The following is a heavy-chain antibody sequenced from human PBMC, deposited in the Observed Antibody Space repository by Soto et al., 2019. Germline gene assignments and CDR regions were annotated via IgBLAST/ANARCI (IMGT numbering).Heavy chain of an antibody. CDR3: ARGLSGYGSGIRYYYYYMGV. CDR1: GYTFTSYD. CDR2: MNPNSGNT. Sequence: ASVKVSCKASGYTFTSYDINWVRQATGQGLEWMGWMNPNSGNTGYAQKFQGRGTMTRKTSISTAYMELSSVRSEDTAVYYCARGLSGYGSGIRYYYYYMGVWGKGTTVTVSS. V-gene: IGHV1-8*01. D-gene: IGHD3-10*01. J-gene: IGHJ6*03.